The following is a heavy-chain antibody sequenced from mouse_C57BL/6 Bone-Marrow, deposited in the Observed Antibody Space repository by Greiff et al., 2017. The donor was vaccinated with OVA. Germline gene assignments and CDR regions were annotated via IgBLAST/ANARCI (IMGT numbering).Heavy chain of an antibody. CDR3: ARLFDYDWYFDV. J-gene: IGHJ1*03. CDR1: GYTFTSYW. CDR2: IHPNSGST. D-gene: IGHD2-4*01. V-gene: IGHV1-64*01. Sequence: QVQLQQPGAELVKPGASVKLSCKASGYTFTSYWMHWVKQRPGQGLAWIGMIHPNSGSTNYNEKFKSKATLTVDKSSSTAYMQLSSLTSEDSAVYYCARLFDYDWYFDVWGTGTTVTVSS.